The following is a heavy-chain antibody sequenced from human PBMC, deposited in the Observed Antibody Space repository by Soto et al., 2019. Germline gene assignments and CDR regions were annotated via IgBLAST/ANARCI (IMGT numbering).Heavy chain of an antibody. D-gene: IGHD3-16*01. CDR3: ARGGLGGEMATSGPEDS. Sequence: QVQLVQSGADVTKPGSSVKVSCKASGGTFSSYAISWVRQAPGQGLEWMGGIIPIFGTANYAQKFQVRVTITADESMSIAKMELSSLRSEDTAVYYCARGGLGGEMATSGPEDSWGQGTLFTVSS. J-gene: IGHJ4*02. CDR2: IIPIFGTA. CDR1: GGTFSSYA. V-gene: IGHV1-69*01.